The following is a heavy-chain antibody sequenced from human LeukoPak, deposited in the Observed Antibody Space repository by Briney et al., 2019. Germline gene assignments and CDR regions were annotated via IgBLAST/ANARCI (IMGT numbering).Heavy chain of an antibody. J-gene: IGHJ6*02. CDR2: IYSGGST. CDR3: ARGGLAPYYGMDV. V-gene: IGHV3-66*01. CDR1: GFIFNNSG. Sequence: QPGGSLTLSCAASGFIFNNSGMGWVRQAPGKGLEWVSVIYSGGSTYYADSVKGGFTISRDNSKNTLYLQMNSLRAEDTAVYYCARGGLAPYYGMDVWGQGTTVTVSS.